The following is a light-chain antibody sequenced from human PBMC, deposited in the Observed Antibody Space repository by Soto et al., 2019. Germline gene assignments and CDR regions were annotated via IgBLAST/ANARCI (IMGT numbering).Light chain of an antibody. J-gene: IGLJ2*01. Sequence: QSALTQPASVSGSPGQSITISCTGTSSDFGSYNLVSWYRHHPGKAPKLMIYDVYKRPSGVSNRFSGSKSGNTAFLTISGLQAEDEADYYCSSYAGSSTFVLFGGGTQLTVL. CDR3: SSYAGSSTFVL. CDR1: SSDFGSYNL. V-gene: IGLV2-23*02. CDR2: DVY.